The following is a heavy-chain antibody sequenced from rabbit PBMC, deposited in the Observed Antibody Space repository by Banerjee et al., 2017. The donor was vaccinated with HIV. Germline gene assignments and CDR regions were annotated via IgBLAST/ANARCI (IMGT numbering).Heavy chain of an antibody. V-gene: IGHV1S45*01. CDR2: IYGGISGST. D-gene: IGHD2-1*01. CDR3: ARSYDDYGDLDAFDP. Sequence: QEQLKETGGGLVQPGGSLTLSCKASGFDFSSYYMSWVRQAPGKGLEWIGCIYGGISGSTYYASWAKGRLTISQTSSTTVTLQMTSLTAADTATYFCARSYDDYGDLDAFDPWGPGTLVTVS. CDR1: GFDFSSYYM. J-gene: IGHJ2*01.